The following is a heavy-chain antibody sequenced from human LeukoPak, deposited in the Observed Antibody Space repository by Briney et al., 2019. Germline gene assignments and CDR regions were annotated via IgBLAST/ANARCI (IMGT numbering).Heavy chain of an antibody. CDR2: ISSISSTI. D-gene: IGHD2-2*01. V-gene: IGHV3-48*04. J-gene: IGHJ6*03. CDR3: ARGNIVVVPAAIGPHMDV. Sequence: GSLRLSCAASGFTFSSYSMNWVRQAPGKGLEWVSYISSISSTIYYADSVKGRLTISRDNAKNSLYLQMNSLRAEDTAVYYCARGNIVVVPAAIGPHMDVWGKGTTVTVSS. CDR1: GFTFSSYS.